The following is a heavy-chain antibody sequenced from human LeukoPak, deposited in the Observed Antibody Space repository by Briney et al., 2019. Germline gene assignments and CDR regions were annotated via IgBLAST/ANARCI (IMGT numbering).Heavy chain of an antibody. V-gene: IGHV3-23*01. CDR1: GFTFGSYA. J-gene: IGHJ4*02. CDR2: ISGSGGST. CDR3: AKVPGYYYDSSGID. Sequence: PGGPLRLSCAASGFTFGSYAMSWVRQAPGKGLEWVSAISGSGGSTYYADSVKGRFTISRDNSKNTLYLQMNSLRAEDTAVYYCAKVPGYYYDSSGIDWGQGTLVTVSS. D-gene: IGHD3-22*01.